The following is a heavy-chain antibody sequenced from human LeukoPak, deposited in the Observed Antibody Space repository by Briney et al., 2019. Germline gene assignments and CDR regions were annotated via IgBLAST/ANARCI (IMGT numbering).Heavy chain of an antibody. V-gene: IGHV4-31*03. CDR3: ARDNPDTAMVDSFDI. D-gene: IGHD5-18*01. CDR2: IYYSGNT. Sequence: SQTLSLTCTVSGGSISSGGYYWSWIRQHPGKGLEWIGYIYYSGNTYYNPSLKSRVTISVDTSKNQFSLKLSSVTAADTAVYYCARDNPDTAMVDSFDIWGQGTMVTVSS. CDR1: GGSISSGGYY. J-gene: IGHJ3*02.